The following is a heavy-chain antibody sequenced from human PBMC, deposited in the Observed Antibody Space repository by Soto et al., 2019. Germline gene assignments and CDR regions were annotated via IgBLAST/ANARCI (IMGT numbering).Heavy chain of an antibody. J-gene: IGHJ6*02. D-gene: IGHD5-18*01. CDR1: GYTFTSYG. V-gene: IGHV1-18*01. CDR2: ISAYNGNT. CDR3: AIDPRPGRLLQIQLWFSHYYYSMDV. Sequence: QVQLVQSGAEVKKPGASVKVSCKASGYTFTSYGISWVRQAPGQGLEWMGWISAYNGNTNYAQKLQGRVTMTTDTATSKVYMELRSLRSDDTAVYYCAIDPRPGRLLQIQLWFSHYYYSMDVWFQGTTVTVSS.